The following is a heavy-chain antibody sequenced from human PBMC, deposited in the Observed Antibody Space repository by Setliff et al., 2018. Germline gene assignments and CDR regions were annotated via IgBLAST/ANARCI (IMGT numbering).Heavy chain of an antibody. V-gene: IGHV1-18*01. Sequence: ASVKVSCKASGYIFTTYGFNWVRQAPGQGLEWRGMISTYTGKTTYAQKFQGRVSMTTDTSTGTGYMELRSLRSDDTAVYFCARFGGSCSSSSCYASDLWGQGTRVTVSS. CDR1: GYIFTTYG. CDR3: ARFGGSCSSSSCYASDL. D-gene: IGHD2-2*01. J-gene: IGHJ3*01. CDR2: ISTYTGKT.